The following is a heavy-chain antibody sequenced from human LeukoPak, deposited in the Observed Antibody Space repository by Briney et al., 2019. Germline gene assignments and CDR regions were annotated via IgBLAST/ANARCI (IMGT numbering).Heavy chain of an antibody. J-gene: IGHJ6*02. CDR2: IYYSGST. Sequence: SETLSLTCTVSGDSITNYYWSWIRQPQGKGLEWIGYIYYSGSTKYNPSLKSRVTISVDTPKNQFSLKLSSVTAEDTAVYYCARDFTTYYGMDVWGQGTTVTVSS. V-gene: IGHV4-59*01. CDR3: ARDFTTYYGMDV. D-gene: IGHD3-3*01. CDR1: GDSITNYY.